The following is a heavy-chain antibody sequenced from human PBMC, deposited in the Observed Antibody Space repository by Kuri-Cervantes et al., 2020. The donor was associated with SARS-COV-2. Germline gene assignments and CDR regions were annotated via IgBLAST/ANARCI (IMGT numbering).Heavy chain of an antibody. J-gene: IGHJ6*02. V-gene: IGHV1-3*01. CDR1: GYTFTSYA. D-gene: IGHD3-3*01. CDR2: INAGNGNT. CDR3: ARNGPLPTITIFGVVNYGMDV. Sequence: ASVKVSCKASGYTFTSYAMHWVRQAPGQRLEWMGWINAGNGNTKYSQKFQGRVTITRDTSASTAYMELSSLRSEDTAVFYCARNGPLPTITIFGVVNYGMDVWGQGTTVTVS.